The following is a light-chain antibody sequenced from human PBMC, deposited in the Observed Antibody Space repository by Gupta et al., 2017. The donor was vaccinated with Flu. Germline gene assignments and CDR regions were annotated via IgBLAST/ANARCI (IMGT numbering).Light chain of an antibody. V-gene: IGKV1-9*01. CDR2: AAS. CDR3: QQLNSYPWT. Sequence: DIQLTQSPSFLPAFVGDRVTITCRVSQGISSYLAWYQQKPGKAPKILIYAASTLQSGVPSRFSGSGSGTEFTLTISSLHPEDFATYYCQQLNSYPWTFGQGTKVEIK. CDR1: QGISSY. J-gene: IGKJ1*01.